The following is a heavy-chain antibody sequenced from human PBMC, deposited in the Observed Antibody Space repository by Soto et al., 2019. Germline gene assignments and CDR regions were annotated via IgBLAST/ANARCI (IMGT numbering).Heavy chain of an antibody. CDR3: ARHQNYYGSGSARWFDP. CDR2: VYYTGST. V-gene: IGHV4-61*01. D-gene: IGHD3-10*01. CDR1: GGSVSNSSHY. Sequence: SETLSLTCTVSGGSVSNSSHYWTWIRQPPGKGLEWIGYVYYTGSTNYNPSLHSRVTISVDTSKNQFSLKLSSVTAADTAVYYCARHQNYYGSGSARWFDPWGQGTLVTVSS. J-gene: IGHJ5*02.